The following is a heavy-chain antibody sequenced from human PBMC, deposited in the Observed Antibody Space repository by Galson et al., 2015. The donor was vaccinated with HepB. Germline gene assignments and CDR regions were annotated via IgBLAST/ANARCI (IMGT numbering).Heavy chain of an antibody. D-gene: IGHD4-17*01. CDR3: AFLYGDYYFGFDY. CDR1: GFTFSSYA. V-gene: IGHV3-23*01. CDR2: ISGSGGST. Sequence: SLRLSCAASGFTFSSYAMSWVRQAPGKGLEWVSAISGSGGSTYYADSVKGRFTISRDNSKKTLYLQMNRLRAEDTAVYYCAFLYGDYYFGFDYWGQGTPVTVSS. J-gene: IGHJ4*02.